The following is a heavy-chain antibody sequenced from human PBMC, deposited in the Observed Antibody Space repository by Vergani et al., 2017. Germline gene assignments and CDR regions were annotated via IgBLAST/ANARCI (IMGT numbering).Heavy chain of an antibody. D-gene: IGHD2-15*01. CDR3: ARDVWEGSYTYYFAY. CDR2: INPNSGRT. CDR1: GYTFTGYY. Sequence: QVQLVQSGAEVKKPGASLKVSCKASGYTFTGYYMHWVRQAPGQGLEWMGWINPNSGRTNYAQKLQGRVTMSRDTSISTAYMGLSRLRSDDTAVYYCARDVWEGSYTYYFAYWGEGTLVTVSS. V-gene: IGHV1-2*02. J-gene: IGHJ4*02.